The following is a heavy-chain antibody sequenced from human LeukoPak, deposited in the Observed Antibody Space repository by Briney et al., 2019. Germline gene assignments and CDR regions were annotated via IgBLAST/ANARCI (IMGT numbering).Heavy chain of an antibody. CDR2: ISYDGSNK. CDR3: AKDLIPMGSGSYSDY. J-gene: IGHJ4*02. D-gene: IGHD3-10*01. Sequence: PGGSLRLSCAASGFTFSSYGMHWVRQAPGKGLEWVAVISYDGSNKYYADSVKGRFTISRDDSKNTLYLQMNSLRAEDTAVYYCAKDLIPMGSGSYSDYWGQGTLDTVSS. V-gene: IGHV3-30*18. CDR1: GFTFSSYG.